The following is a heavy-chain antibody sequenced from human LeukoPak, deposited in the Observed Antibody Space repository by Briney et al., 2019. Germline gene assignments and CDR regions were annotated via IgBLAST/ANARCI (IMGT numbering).Heavy chain of an antibody. V-gene: IGHV4-61*01. D-gene: IGHD3-3*01. CDR3: ASFFFGAVIMGEFGLIPDDY. Sequence: SETLSLTCSVSGGSIISDSYYWSWIRQPPGKGLEWIGYIYSSGSTNYNPSLKSRVTISVDTSKNQFSLKLSSVTAADTAVYYCASFFFGAVIMGEFGLIPDDYWGQGTLVTVSS. J-gene: IGHJ4*02. CDR2: IYSSGST. CDR1: GGSIISDSYY.